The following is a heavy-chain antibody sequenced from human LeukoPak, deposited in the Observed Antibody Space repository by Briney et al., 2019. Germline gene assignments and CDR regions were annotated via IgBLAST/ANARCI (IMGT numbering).Heavy chain of an antibody. J-gene: IGHJ4*02. CDR2: FDPEDGET. D-gene: IGHD4-17*01. CDR1: GYTLTELS. CDR3: ASTPPTVTTLGYFDY. V-gene: IGHV1-24*01. Sequence: ASVKVSCKVSGYTLTELSMHWVRQAPGKGLEWMGGFDPEDGETIYAQKFQGRVTITADKSTSTAYMELSSLRSEDTAVYYCASTPPTVTTLGYFDYWGQGTLVTVSS.